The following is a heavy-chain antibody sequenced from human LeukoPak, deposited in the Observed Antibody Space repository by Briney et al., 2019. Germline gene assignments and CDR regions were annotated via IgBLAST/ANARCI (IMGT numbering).Heavy chain of an antibody. Sequence: PGGSLRLSCAASGFTVSSNYMSWVRQAPGKGLEWVSVIYSGGSPYYADSVKGRFTISRDNSKNTLYLQMNSLRAEDTAVYYCAREGRGLGYAEAFDIWGQGTMVTVSS. D-gene: IGHD5-12*01. CDR2: IYSGGSP. CDR1: GFTVSSNY. J-gene: IGHJ3*02. V-gene: IGHV3-53*01. CDR3: AREGRGLGYAEAFDI.